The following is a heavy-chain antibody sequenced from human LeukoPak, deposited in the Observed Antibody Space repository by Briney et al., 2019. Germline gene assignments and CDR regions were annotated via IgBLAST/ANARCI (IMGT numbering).Heavy chain of an antibody. CDR1: GGSISSRSYY. Sequence: SETLSLTCTVSGGSISSRSYYWGWIRPPPGKGLEWLGSIYYSGSTYYNPSLRRRVTISVNTSKNQFLLQHSSVTAADTAVYYCARHSYSYGSSDYWGQGTLVTVSS. V-gene: IGHV4-39*01. CDR2: IYYSGST. J-gene: IGHJ4*02. D-gene: IGHD5-18*01. CDR3: ARHSYSYGSSDY.